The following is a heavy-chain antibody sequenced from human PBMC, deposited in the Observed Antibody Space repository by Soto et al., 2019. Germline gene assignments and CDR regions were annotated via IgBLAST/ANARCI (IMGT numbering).Heavy chain of an antibody. Sequence: GGSLRLSCAASGFTFSSYAMRWVRQAPGKGLEWVSAISGSGGSTYYADSVKGRFTISRDNSKNTLYLQMNSLRAEDTAVYYCAKSGRYDFWSGYITIDYWGQGTLVTVSS. V-gene: IGHV3-23*01. J-gene: IGHJ4*02. CDR1: GFTFSSYA. CDR2: ISGSGGST. CDR3: AKSGRYDFWSGYITIDY. D-gene: IGHD3-3*01.